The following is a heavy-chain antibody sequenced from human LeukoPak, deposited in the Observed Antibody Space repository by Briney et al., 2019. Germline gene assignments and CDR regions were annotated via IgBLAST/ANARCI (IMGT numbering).Heavy chain of an antibody. V-gene: IGHV4-4*07. J-gene: IGHJ6*02. CDR3: ARLSARPHNYYYYGMDV. CDR1: GGSISSYY. D-gene: IGHD6-6*01. Sequence: KPSETLSLTCTVSGGSISSYYWSWIRQPAGKGLEWIGRIYTSGSTNYNPSLKSRVTISVDTSKNQFSLKLSSVTAADTAVYYCARLSARPHNYYYYGMDVWGQGTTVTASS. CDR2: IYTSGST.